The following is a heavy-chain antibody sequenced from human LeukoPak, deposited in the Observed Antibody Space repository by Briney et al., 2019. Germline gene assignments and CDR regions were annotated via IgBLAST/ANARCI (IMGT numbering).Heavy chain of an antibody. J-gene: IGHJ4*02. Sequence: SGGSLRLSCAASGFTFNSYAMNWVRQAPGKGLEWVSYISSSSSTIYYADSVKGRFTISRDNSKNTLYLQMNSLRAEDTAVYYCARDSLGVDYWGQGTLVTVSS. D-gene: IGHD3-16*01. V-gene: IGHV3-48*01. CDR1: GFTFNSYA. CDR3: ARDSLGVDY. CDR2: ISSSSSTI.